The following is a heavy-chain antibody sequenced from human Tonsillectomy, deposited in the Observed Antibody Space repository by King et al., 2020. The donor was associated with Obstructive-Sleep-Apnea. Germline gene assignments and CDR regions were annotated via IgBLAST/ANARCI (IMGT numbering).Heavy chain of an antibody. CDR2: IYHSGST. CDR1: GYSISSGYY. CDR3: ARDGDSKVSLEKKGYYYYYGMDV. Sequence: QMQLQESGPGLVKPSETLSLTCTVSGYSISSGYYWGWIRQPPGKGLEWIGSIYHSGSTYYNPSLKSRVTISVDTSKNQFSLKLSSVTAADTAVYYCARDGDSKVSLEKKGYYYYYGMDVWGQGTTVTVSS. D-gene: IGHD7-27*01. V-gene: IGHV4-38-2*02. J-gene: IGHJ6*02.